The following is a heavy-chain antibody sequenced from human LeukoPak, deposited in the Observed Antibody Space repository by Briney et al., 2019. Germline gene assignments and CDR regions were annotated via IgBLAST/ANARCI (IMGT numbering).Heavy chain of an antibody. D-gene: IGHD3-22*01. J-gene: IGHJ3*02. CDR3: VRAGWLLPQDIFDI. V-gene: IGHV3-23*01. CDR2: ITGSGDST. CDR1: GFSFSSFA. Sequence: GGSLRLSCSASGFSFSSFAMNWVRQAPGKGLEWVAGITGSGDSTFYGDSVKGRFTISRDNSKNTLYIQLNNLRVADTAVYYSVRAGWLLPQDIFDIWGQGTLVTVSS.